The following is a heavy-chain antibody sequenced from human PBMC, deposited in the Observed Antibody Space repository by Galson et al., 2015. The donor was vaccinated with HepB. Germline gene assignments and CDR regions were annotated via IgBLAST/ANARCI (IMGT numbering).Heavy chain of an antibody. V-gene: IGHV5-51*01. CDR2: IYPGDSDT. D-gene: IGHD3-22*01. CDR3: ARRAFYYDSHGHKALDV. J-gene: IGHJ6*02. Sequence: QSGAEVKKPGESLKLSCKASGYSFTNYWIGWVRQMPGKGLEWMGIIYPGDSDTKYSPSFQGQVTISADKSINTAYLQWISLKASDTAMYYCARRAFYYDSHGHKALDVWGQGTTVIVSS. CDR1: GYSFTNYW.